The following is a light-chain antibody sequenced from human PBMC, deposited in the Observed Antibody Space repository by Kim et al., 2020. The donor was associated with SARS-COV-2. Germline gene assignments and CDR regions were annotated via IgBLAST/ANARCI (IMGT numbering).Light chain of an antibody. CDR3: QAWDSSNVV. V-gene: IGLV3-1*01. CDR2: QDS. CDR1: KLGDKY. Sequence: SYELTQPPSVSVSPGQTASITCSGDKLGDKYACWYQQKPGQSPVLVIYQDSKRPSGIPVRFSGSNSGNTATLTISGTQAMDEADYYCQAWDSSNVVFGGG. J-gene: IGLJ2*01.